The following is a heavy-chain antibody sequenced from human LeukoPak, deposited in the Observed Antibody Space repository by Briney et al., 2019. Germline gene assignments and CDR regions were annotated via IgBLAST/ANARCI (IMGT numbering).Heavy chain of an antibody. CDR3: ARDGIAARTNWFDP. Sequence: SETLSLTCTVSGGSISSYYWSWIRQPAGKGPEWIGRIYTSGSTNYNPSLKSRVTMSVDTSKNQFSLKLSSVTAADTAVYYCARDGIAARTNWFDPWGQGTLVTVSS. CDR2: IYTSGST. CDR1: GGSISSYY. J-gene: IGHJ5*02. V-gene: IGHV4-4*07. D-gene: IGHD6-6*01.